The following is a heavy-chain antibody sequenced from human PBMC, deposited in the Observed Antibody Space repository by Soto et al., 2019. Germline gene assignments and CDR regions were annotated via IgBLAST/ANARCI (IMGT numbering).Heavy chain of an antibody. CDR2: IRYDGSKK. V-gene: IGHV3-30*02. J-gene: IGHJ4*02. CDR1: GFTFSIYD. CDR3: ATGHSSSWYYCDY. Sequence: LGGSLRLSCASSGFTFSIYDMHWVRQAPGKGLEWVAVIRYDGSKKYYADSVKGRFTISRDNSKNTLYLQMNSLRAEDTAVYYCATGHSSSWYYCDYWGQGTLVTVSS. D-gene: IGHD6-13*01.